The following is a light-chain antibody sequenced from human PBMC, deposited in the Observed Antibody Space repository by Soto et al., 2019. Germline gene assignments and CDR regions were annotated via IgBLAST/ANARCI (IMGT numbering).Light chain of an antibody. V-gene: IGKV4-1*01. CDR1: QSVLYSSNNTNY. Sequence: DIVMTQSPDSLAVSLGERATINCKSSQSVLYSSNNTNYLAWYKQRPGQPPKLLIYWASTRESGVPDRFSGSGSGTDFTLTITSLQAEDVAVYYCQQYESTPPTFGQGTKLEIK. CDR2: WAS. J-gene: IGKJ2*01. CDR3: QQYESTPPT.